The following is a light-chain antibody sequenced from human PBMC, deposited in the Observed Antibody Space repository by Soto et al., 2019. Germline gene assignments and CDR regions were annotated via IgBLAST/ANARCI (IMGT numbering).Light chain of an antibody. CDR2: GAS. CDR3: QQYGSSNPGRT. V-gene: IGKV3-20*01. CDR1: QSVSSSY. Sequence: EIVLTQSPGTLSLSPGERATLSCRASQSVSSSYLAWYQQKPGQAPRLLIYGASSRATGITERFSGSGSGTDFTLTISRLEPEEFAVYYGQQYGSSNPGRTFGQGTKVEIK. J-gene: IGKJ1*01.